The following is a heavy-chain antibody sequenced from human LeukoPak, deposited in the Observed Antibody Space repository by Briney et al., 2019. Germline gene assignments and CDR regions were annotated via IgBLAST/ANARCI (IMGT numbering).Heavy chain of an antibody. J-gene: IGHJ4*02. V-gene: IGHV4-61*02. CDR2: MYNGGTT. Sequence: SQTLSLTCTVSGASISGSISGGTYYWNWIRQPAGKGLERIGRMYNGGTTINYSPPLKSRVTISVDTSKNQFSLNVTSVTAADTAVYYCARSTNRLDSWGQGTLVTVSS. D-gene: IGHD1-14*01. CDR3: ARSTNRLDS. CDR1: GASISGSISGGTYY.